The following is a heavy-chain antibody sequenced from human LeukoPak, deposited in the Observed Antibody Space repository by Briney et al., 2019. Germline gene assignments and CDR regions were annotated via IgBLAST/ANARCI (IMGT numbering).Heavy chain of an antibody. Sequence: ASVKVSCKTSGYTFTSYGIGWVRQATGQGLEWMVWISAYNGNTNYAQKLQGRVTMTTDTSTSTAYMELRSLRSDGTALYYCAREIYGGNERPYYGMDVWAQGTTVTVSS. V-gene: IGHV1-18*01. CDR3: AREIYGGNERPYYGMDV. J-gene: IGHJ6*02. D-gene: IGHD4-23*01. CDR2: ISAYNGNT. CDR1: GYTFTSYG.